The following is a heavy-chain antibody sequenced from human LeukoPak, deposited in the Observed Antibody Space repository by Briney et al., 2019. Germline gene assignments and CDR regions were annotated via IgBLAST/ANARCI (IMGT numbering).Heavy chain of an antibody. J-gene: IGHJ5*02. D-gene: IGHD3-3*01. V-gene: IGHV4-39*07. CDR2: IYYSGST. Sequence: SETLSLTCTVSGGSISSSSYYWGWIRQPPGKGLEWIGSIYYSGSTYYNPSLKSRVTISVDTSKNQFSLKLSSVTAADTAVYYCARDRLRGLTIFGVVNNWFDPWGQGTLVTVSS. CDR1: GGSISSSSYY. CDR3: ARDRLRGLTIFGVVNNWFDP.